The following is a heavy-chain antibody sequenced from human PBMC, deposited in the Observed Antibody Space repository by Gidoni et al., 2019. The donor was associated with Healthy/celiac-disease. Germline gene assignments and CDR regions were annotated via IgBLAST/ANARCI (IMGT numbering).Heavy chain of an antibody. V-gene: IGHV3-7*03. CDR3: ARGRKQQLSVLDY. D-gene: IGHD6-13*01. J-gene: IGHJ4*02. CDR2: IKQDGSEK. Sequence: EVQLVESGGGLVQPGGSLRLSCAASGFTFSSYWMSWVRQAPGKGLEWVANIKQDGSEKYYVDSVKGRFTISRDNAKNSLYLQMNSLRAEDTAVYYCARGRKQQLSVLDYWGQGTLVTVSS. CDR1: GFTFSSYW.